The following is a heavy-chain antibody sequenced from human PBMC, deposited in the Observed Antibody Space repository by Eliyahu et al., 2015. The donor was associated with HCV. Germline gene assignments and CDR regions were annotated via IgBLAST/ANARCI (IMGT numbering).Heavy chain of an antibody. Sequence: MGWISAYNGNTNYAQKLQGRVTMTTDTSTSTAYMELRSLRSDDTAVYYCASPLYYDFWSGSPDDGMDVWGQGTTVTVSS. CDR2: ISAYNGNT. CDR3: ASPLYYDFWSGSPDDGMDV. D-gene: IGHD3-3*01. J-gene: IGHJ6*02. V-gene: IGHV1-18*01.